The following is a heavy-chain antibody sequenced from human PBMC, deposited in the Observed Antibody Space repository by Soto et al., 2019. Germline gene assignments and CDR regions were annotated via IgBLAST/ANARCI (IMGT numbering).Heavy chain of an antibody. Sequence: SVKVSCRAAGYTFSGYYMHWVRQAPGQGLEWMGWINPNSGDTNSAQKFQGRVTMTRDTSIATAYMELSRLRSDDTAVYYCASGATIFGVVTFDYWGQGTLVTVSS. D-gene: IGHD3-3*01. CDR3: ASGATIFGVVTFDY. CDR2: INPNSGDT. J-gene: IGHJ4*02. V-gene: IGHV1-2*02. CDR1: GYTFSGYY.